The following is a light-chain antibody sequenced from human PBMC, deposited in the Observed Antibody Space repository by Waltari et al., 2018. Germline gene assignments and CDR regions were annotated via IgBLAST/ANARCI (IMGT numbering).Light chain of an antibody. CDR3: QHYGGSPEP. CDR1: QSVHNDN. J-gene: IGKJ5*01. Sequence: ENVLTQSPGTLSLSPGERATLSCRASQSVHNDNLAWFQQKPGQAPSLLIFGASSRANGIPHRFSGSGSATDFILTNSRVEPEDVGLYFCQHYGGSPEPLGQGTRVEI. CDR2: GAS. V-gene: IGKV3-20*01.